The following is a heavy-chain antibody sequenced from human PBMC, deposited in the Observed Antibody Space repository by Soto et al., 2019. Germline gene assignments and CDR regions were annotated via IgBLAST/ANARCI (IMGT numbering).Heavy chain of an antibody. J-gene: IGHJ4*02. D-gene: IGHD6-19*01. CDR2: IGIGSSTK. CDR3: AIDRYSSGWYDLDY. CDR1: GFTFRNYG. Sequence: PGGSLRLSCAASGFTFRNYGMNWVRQAPGKGLEWVSYIGIGSSTKYYADSVKGRFTISRDNSKNTLYLQMNSLRAEDTAVYYCAIDRYSSGWYDLDYWGQGTLVTVSS. V-gene: IGHV3-48*01.